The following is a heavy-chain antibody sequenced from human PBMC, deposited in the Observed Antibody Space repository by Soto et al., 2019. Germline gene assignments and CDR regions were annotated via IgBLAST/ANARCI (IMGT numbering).Heavy chain of an antibody. J-gene: IGHJ5*02. CDR1: GGTFSSYA. Sequence: ASVKVSCKASGGTFSSYAISWVRQAPGQGLEWMGGIIPIFGTANYAQKFQGRVTITADESTSTAYMELSSLRSEDTAVYYCARAGSGNYYDSSGYPGWFDPWGQGTLVTVSS. CDR2: IIPIFGTA. V-gene: IGHV1-69*13. CDR3: ARAGSGNYYDSSGYPGWFDP. D-gene: IGHD3-22*01.